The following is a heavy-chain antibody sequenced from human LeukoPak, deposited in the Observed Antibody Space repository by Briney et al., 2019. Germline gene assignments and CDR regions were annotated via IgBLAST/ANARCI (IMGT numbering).Heavy chain of an antibody. CDR3: ARGWGSGIVN. J-gene: IGHJ4*02. CDR1: GYTFSYYA. V-gene: IGHV3-53*01. Sequence: PGGSLRLSCEGSGYTFSYYAVRWVRRAPGKGLEWVSVIYDGGSTYYAGSVRGRFTVSRDNSKNTLYLQMNSLRAEDTAVYYCARGWGSGIVNWGQGTLVTVSS. D-gene: IGHD1-26*01. CDR2: IYDGGST.